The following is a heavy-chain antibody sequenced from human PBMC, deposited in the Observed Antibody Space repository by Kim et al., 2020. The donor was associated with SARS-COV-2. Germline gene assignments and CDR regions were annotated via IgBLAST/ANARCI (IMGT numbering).Heavy chain of an antibody. CDR1: GGSISSSSYY. CDR3: AIAIKYYYATGFDY. D-gene: IGHD3-10*01. Sequence: SETLSLTCTVSGGSISSSSYYWGWIRQPPGKGLEWIGSIYYSGSTYYNPSLKSRVTISVDTSKNQFSLKLSSVTAADTAVYYCAIAIKYYYATGFDYWGQGTLVTVSS. CDR2: IYYSGST. J-gene: IGHJ4*02. V-gene: IGHV4-39*07.